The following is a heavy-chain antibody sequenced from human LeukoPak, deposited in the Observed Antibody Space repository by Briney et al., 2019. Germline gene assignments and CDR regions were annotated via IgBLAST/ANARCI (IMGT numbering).Heavy chain of an antibody. CDR1: GFTFSDYW. J-gene: IGHJ4*01. CDR2: INQNGGEN. D-gene: IGHD6-13*01. CDR3: ARDGTAAGLYFDL. V-gene: IGHV3-7*01. Sequence: GGSLRLSCAVSGFTFSDYWMNWVRQAPGKGLEWVASINQNGGENSYVDSVKGRFTIPRDNPKNSLYLQMSSLRAEDTAVYYCARDGTAAGLYFDLWGQGSLVTVSS.